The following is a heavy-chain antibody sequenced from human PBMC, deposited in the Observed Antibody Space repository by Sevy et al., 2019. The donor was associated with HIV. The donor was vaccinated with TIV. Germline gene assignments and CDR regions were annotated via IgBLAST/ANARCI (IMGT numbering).Heavy chain of an antibody. Sequence: GGSLRLSCAASGFTFSIYAMTWVRQAPGKGLEWVSPISVSGDSTYYADSVKGRFTISRDNSKNTLYLQMNTLRAEDTALYYCPKDHDNNWFDPWGQGTLVTVSS. CDR2: ISVSGDST. CDR1: GFTFSIYA. D-gene: IGHD3-9*01. J-gene: IGHJ5*02. V-gene: IGHV3-23*01. CDR3: PKDHDNNWFDP.